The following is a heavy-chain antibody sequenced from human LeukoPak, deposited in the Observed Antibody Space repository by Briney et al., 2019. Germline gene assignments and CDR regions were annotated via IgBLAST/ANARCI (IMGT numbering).Heavy chain of an antibody. Sequence: ASVKVSCKASGGTFSSYTISWVRQAPGQGLEWMGWINSNSGGTNYPQKFQGRVTMTRDTSISTAYMEVSRLRSDDTAVYYCARGGSYFPPDYWGQGTLVTVSS. D-gene: IGHD1-26*01. CDR2: INSNSGGT. J-gene: IGHJ4*02. CDR3: ARGGSYFPPDY. CDR1: GGTFSSYT. V-gene: IGHV1-2*02.